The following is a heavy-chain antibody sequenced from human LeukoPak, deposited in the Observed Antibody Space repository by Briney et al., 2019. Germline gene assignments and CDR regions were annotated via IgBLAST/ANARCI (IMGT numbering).Heavy chain of an antibody. CDR3: AILVGATSGVAFDI. J-gene: IGHJ3*02. Sequence: GGSLRLSCAASGFTFSSYGMHWVRQAPGKGLEGVAVISYDGSNKYYADSVKGRFTISRDNSKNTLYLQMNSLRAEDTAVYYCAILVGATSGVAFDIWGQGTMVTVSS. D-gene: IGHD1-26*01. CDR2: ISYDGSNK. V-gene: IGHV3-30*03. CDR1: GFTFSSYG.